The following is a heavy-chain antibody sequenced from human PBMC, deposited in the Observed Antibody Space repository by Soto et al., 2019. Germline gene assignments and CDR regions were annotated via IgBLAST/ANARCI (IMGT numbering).Heavy chain of an antibody. D-gene: IGHD6-6*01. V-gene: IGHV5-51*01. CDR1: GYSFTSDC. Sequence: GESLKISCKGSGYSFTSDCIGWVRQMPWKGLEWMGIIYPGDSDTRYSPSFQGQVTISADKSISTAYLQWSTLKASDTAMYYCARQTAYSYSFPIWGQGTMITV. CDR3: ARQTAYSYSFPI. CDR2: IYPGDSDT. J-gene: IGHJ3*02.